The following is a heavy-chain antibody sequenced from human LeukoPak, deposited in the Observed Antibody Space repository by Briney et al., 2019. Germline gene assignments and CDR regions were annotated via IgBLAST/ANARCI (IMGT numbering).Heavy chain of an antibody. J-gene: IGHJ4*02. CDR3: ASEDTGMAH. D-gene: IGHD5-18*01. Sequence: GSLRLSCAASGFTFSSYAMSWVRQAPGKGLEWIGYIYYNGATKYNPSLKSRVTISVDMSKNQFSLDLRSVTAADTAVYYCASEDTGMAHWGQGSLVIVSS. V-gene: IGHV4-59*01. CDR1: GFTFSSYA. CDR2: IYYNGAT.